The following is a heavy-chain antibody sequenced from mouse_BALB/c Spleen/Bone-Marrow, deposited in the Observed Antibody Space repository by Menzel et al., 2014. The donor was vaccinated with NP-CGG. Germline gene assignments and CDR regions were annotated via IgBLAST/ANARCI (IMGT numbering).Heavy chain of an antibody. Sequence: EVKLQESGGGLVQPGGSLKLSCAASGFTFSNYGMSWVRQTPDKRLELVATINSNGGSTYYPDSVKGRFTISRDTAKNTLYLQMSSLKSEETAMYYCVRGNYGNYVDYFDFWGQGTTLTVSS. CDR3: VRGNYGNYVDYFDF. CDR1: GFTFSNYG. D-gene: IGHD2-1*01. CDR2: INSNGGST. V-gene: IGHV5-6-3*01. J-gene: IGHJ2*01.